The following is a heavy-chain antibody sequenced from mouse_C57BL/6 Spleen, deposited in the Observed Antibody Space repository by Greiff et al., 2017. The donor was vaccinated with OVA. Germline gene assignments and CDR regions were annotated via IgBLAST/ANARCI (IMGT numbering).Heavy chain of an antibody. V-gene: IGHV1-55*01. Sequence: VQLQQPGAELVKPGASVKLSCKASGYTFTSYWITWVKQRPGQGLEWIGDIYPGSGSTNYNEKLKSRATLTVDTSSSTAYMQLSSLTSEDSAVYYCARGNYYGSSYYFDYWGQGTTLTVSS. CDR3: ARGNYYGSSYYFDY. J-gene: IGHJ2*01. D-gene: IGHD1-1*01. CDR1: GYTFTSYW. CDR2: IYPGSGST.